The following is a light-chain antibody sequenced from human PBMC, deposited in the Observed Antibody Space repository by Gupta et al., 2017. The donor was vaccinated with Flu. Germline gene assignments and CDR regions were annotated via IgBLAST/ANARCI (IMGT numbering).Light chain of an antibody. J-gene: IGKJ4*01. Sequence: ETVLTQSPATLSVSRGETATLSCGASGSVSGNLAWYQQKGGQTPRLLIYGVSTRVTGLPTRFSGSGSGTXFTLTIXSLQSEDSAVYYCQQDYNWPITFGXGTRVEI. V-gene: IGKV3-15*01. CDR1: GSVSGN. CDR3: QQDYNWPIT. CDR2: GVS.